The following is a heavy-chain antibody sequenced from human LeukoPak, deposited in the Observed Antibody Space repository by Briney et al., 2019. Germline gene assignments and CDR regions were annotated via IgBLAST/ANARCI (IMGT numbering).Heavy chain of an antibody. CDR1: GFSLSNYW. J-gene: IGHJ4*02. CDR2: ISPDGSQT. Sequence: GGSLRVSCAASGFSLSNYWMHWVRQAPGKGLMWVSQISPDGSQTFYADSVKGRFTISRDNAKNTLFLQMDSLRAEDTALYYCVRSLRPADFWGQGTLVTVSS. CDR3: VRSLRPADF. V-gene: IGHV3-74*01.